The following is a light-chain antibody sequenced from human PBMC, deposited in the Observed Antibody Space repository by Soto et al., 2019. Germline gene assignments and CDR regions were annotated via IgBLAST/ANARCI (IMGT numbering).Light chain of an antibody. Sequence: IVMTQYPGTLSPGERATLSCRASQNIGNKVGWYQQKPGQAPRLLIYGASIRATGIPDRFSGSGSGTDFTLTISRLEPEDFAVYYCQQFSSYPLTFGGRTKVDI. V-gene: IGKV3-20*01. CDR3: QQFSSYPLT. J-gene: IGKJ4*01. CDR2: GAS. CDR1: QNIGNK.